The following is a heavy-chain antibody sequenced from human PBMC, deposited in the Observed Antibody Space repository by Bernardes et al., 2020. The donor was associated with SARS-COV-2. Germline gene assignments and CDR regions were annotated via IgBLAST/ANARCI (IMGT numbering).Heavy chain of an antibody. CDR1: GFTFDDFA. CDR3: AKDYETGELGIAVEGYCGH. D-gene: IGHD6-19*01. V-gene: IGHV3-9*01. J-gene: IGHJ4*02. CDR2: ISWNSGGI. Sequence: GGSLRLSCAASGFTFDDFAMHWVRQAPGKGLEWVSGISWNSGGIGYAASVKGRFTISRDNAKNSLSLQMNSLRRDDTALYYCAKDYETGELGIAVEGYCGHWGQGTLVTVSS.